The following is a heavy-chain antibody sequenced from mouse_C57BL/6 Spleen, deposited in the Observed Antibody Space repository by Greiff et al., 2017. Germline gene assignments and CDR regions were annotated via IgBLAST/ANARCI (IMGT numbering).Heavy chain of an antibody. J-gene: IGHJ3*01. V-gene: IGHV1-72*01. D-gene: IGHD1-1*01. CDR1: VYTFTSYW. CDR3: AYYYGSSAAWFAY. Sequence: VKQSCKASVYTFTSYWMHWVKQRPGRCLEWIGRIDPNSGGTKYNEKFKSKATLTVDKPSSTAYMQLSSLTSEDSAVYYCAYYYGSSAAWFAYWGQGTLVTVSA. CDR2: IDPNSGGT.